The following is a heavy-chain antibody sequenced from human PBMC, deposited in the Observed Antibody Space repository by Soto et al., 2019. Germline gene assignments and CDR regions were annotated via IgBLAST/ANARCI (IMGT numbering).Heavy chain of an antibody. Sequence: LRLSCAASGFTFSSYAMSWVRQAPGKGLEWVSAISGSGGSTYYADSVKGRFTISRDNSKNTLYLQMNSLRAEDTAVYYCAKDAQWLVLQPGGMDVWGQGTTVTVSS. V-gene: IGHV3-23*01. D-gene: IGHD6-19*01. CDR3: AKDAQWLVLQPGGMDV. CDR1: GFTFSSYA. CDR2: ISGSGGST. J-gene: IGHJ6*02.